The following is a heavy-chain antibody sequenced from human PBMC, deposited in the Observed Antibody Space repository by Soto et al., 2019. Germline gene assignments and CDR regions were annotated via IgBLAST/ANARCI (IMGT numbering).Heavy chain of an antibody. CDR2: INPILSMS. CDR3: ATNYGSGYRAFDF. CDR1: GDTFSFYT. V-gene: IGHV1-69*02. D-gene: IGHD3-10*01. J-gene: IGHJ4*02. Sequence: QVQLVQSGAEVKKPGSSVKVSCKASGDTFSFYTINWVRQAPGLGLEWLGRINPILSMSNYAQYFQGRVTSTADKSPRTAYMELSSLRSEDTAMYYCATNYGSGYRAFDFWGQGALVTVSS.